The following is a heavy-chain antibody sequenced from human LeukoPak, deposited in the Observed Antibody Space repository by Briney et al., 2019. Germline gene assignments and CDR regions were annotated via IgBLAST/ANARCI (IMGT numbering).Heavy chain of an antibody. J-gene: IGHJ4*02. CDR3: ARLIVGAELDY. Sequence: QSGGSLRLSCAASGFTFSSYGMSWVRQAPGKGLEWVSAISGSGGSTYYADSVKGRFTISRDNSKNTLYLQMNSLRAEDTAVYYCARLIVGAELDYWGQGTLVTVSS. CDR1: GFTFSSYG. V-gene: IGHV3-23*01. D-gene: IGHD1-26*01. CDR2: ISGSGGST.